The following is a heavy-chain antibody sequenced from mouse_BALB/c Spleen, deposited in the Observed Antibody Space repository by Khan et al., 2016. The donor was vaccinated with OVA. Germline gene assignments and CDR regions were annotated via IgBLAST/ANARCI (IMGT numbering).Heavy chain of an antibody. CDR1: GYTFTNYT. V-gene: IGHV1-4*01. CDR3: VRSPVPPNFFDC. CDR2: INPRSGYT. J-gene: IGHJ2*01. Sequence: VQLQQSGAELARPGASVTISCKASGYTFTNYTMHWVKQRPGQGLEWIGYINPRSGYTKYNQKFKVTPILTADKSSSKAYMQLPSLTSDDSAVLYFVRSPVPPNFFDCWGEGTTLTVSS.